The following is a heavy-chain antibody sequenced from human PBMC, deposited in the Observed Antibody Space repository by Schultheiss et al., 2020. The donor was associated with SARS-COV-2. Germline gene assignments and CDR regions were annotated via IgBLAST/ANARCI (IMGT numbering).Heavy chain of an antibody. CDR1: GGSFSGYY. Sequence: SETLSLTCAVYGGSFSGYYWSWIRQPPGKGLEWIGEINHSGSTNYNPSLKSRVTISVDTSKNQFSLKLSSVTAADTAVYYCARGAGELLYYFDYWGQGTLVTVSS. CDR2: INHSGST. V-gene: IGHV4-34*01. D-gene: IGHD1-26*01. CDR3: ARGAGELLYYFDY. J-gene: IGHJ4*02.